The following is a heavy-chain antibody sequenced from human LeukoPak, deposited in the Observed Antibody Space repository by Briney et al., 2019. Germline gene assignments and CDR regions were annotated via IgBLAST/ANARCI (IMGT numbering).Heavy chain of an antibody. J-gene: IGHJ4*02. CDR3: ARQAPGYSYGYVY. Sequence: SETLSLTCTVSGGSIRSSYYYWGWIRQPPGKGLEWIGSIYYSGSTYYNPSLKSRVTISVDTSKNQFSLKLSSVTAADTAVYYCARQAPGYSYGYVYWGQGTLVTVSS. V-gene: IGHV4-39*01. CDR2: IYYSGST. D-gene: IGHD5-18*01. CDR1: GGSIRSSYYY.